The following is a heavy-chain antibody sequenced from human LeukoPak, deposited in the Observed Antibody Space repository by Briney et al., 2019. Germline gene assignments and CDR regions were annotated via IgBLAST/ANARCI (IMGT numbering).Heavy chain of an antibody. Sequence: PGGSLRLSCAASGFTFNDYAMSWVRQAPGKGLEWVSLIGGSDGRTRYADSVKGRFTISRDNSKNTLYLEMNSLRAEDTAVYYCAKDSSSYDWGYMDVWGKGTTVTISS. V-gene: IGHV3-23*01. J-gene: IGHJ6*03. D-gene: IGHD3-22*01. CDR3: AKDSSSYDWGYMDV. CDR2: IGGSDGRT. CDR1: GFTFNDYA.